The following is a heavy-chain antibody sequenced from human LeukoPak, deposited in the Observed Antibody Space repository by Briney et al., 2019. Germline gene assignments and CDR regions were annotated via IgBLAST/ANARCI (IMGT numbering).Heavy chain of an antibody. V-gene: IGHV1-46*01. CDR1: GYSFSSHY. CDR2: INPNGGST. CDR3: ARGGFGLGVGTTRGLNWFDP. J-gene: IGHJ5*02. Sequence: ASVKVSCKSSGYSFSSHYIHWVRQAPGQGLEWMGRINPNGGSTTSAPKFQGRVTITRDTSTSTVYMESRSLRSEDTAVYYCARGGFGLGVGTTRGLNWFDPWGQGTLVTVSS. D-gene: IGHD1-26*01.